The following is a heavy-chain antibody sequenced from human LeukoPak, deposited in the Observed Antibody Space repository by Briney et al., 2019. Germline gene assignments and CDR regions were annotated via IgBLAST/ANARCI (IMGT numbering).Heavy chain of an antibody. D-gene: IGHD6-6*01. CDR3: ARGASSSLNYYFDY. V-gene: IGHV4-4*07. CDR1: GGSISSYY. Sequence: SETLSLTCAVSGGSISSYYWSWIRQPAGKGLEWIGRIYTSGSTNYNPSLKSRVTMSVDTSKNQFSLKLSSVTAADTAVYYCARGASSSLNYYFDYWGQGTLVTVSS. CDR2: IYTSGST. J-gene: IGHJ4*02.